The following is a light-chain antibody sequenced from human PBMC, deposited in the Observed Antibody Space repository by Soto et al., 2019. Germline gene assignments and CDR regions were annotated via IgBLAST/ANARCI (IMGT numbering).Light chain of an antibody. CDR3: SSYTHTTTS. Sequence: QSALTQPASVSGSPGQSITISCTGFISDVGGHNSVSWYQQHPDKVPKLLIFEVSVRASGVSNRFSASKSDNTASLTISGLQPEDEADYYCSSYTHTTTSFGTGTKLTVL. CDR1: ISDVGGHNS. V-gene: IGLV2-14*01. J-gene: IGLJ1*01. CDR2: EVS.